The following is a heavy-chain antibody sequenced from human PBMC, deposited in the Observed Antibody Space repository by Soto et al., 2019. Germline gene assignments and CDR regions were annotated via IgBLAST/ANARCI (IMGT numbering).Heavy chain of an antibody. CDR3: ARRASGLLVTGTHYYYGMDV. J-gene: IGHJ6*02. D-gene: IGHD1-7*01. Sequence: PGESLKISCKGSGYSFTSYWIGWVRQMPGKGLEWMGIIYPGDSDTRYSPSFQGQVTISADKSISTAYLQWSSLKASDTAMYYCARRASGLLVTGTHYYYGMDVWGQGTTVTVSS. V-gene: IGHV5-51*01. CDR2: IYPGDSDT. CDR1: GYSFTSYW.